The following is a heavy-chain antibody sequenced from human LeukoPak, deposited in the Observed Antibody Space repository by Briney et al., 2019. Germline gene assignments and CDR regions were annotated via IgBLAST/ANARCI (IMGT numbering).Heavy chain of an antibody. CDR1: GYTFTDYG. Sequence: GASVKVSCKTSGYTFTDYGISWVRQAPRQGLEWIGWISPENGNTNSAQKVQGRVTMTTDRSTNTGYMELRSLTSDDTAVYYCAKGADWLLSDSWGQGTLVTVSS. V-gene: IGHV1-18*01. J-gene: IGHJ4*02. D-gene: IGHD3/OR15-3a*01. CDR3: AKGADWLLSDS. CDR2: ISPENGNT.